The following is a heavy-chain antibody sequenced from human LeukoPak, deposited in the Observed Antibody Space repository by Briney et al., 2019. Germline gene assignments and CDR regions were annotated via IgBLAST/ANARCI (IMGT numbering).Heavy chain of an antibody. CDR1: GFTVSSNY. J-gene: IGHJ4*02. CDR2: IYSGGTT. CDR3: ARLLTSGYYPFDY. Sequence: GGSLRLSCAASGFTVSSNYMSWVRKAPGKGLEWVSVIYSGGTTYYADSVKGRFTISRDNSKNTLYLQMNSLRAEDTAVYYCARLLTSGYYPFDYWGQGTLVSVSS. D-gene: IGHD3-22*01. V-gene: IGHV3-66*02.